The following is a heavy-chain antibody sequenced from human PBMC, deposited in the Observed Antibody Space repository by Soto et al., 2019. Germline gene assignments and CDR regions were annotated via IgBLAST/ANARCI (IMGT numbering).Heavy chain of an antibody. CDR2: INDSGNT. V-gene: IGHV4-34*01. J-gene: IGHJ4*02. Sequence: SETLSLTCAVSGGSFRGYFWSWIRQSPAKGLEWIGEINDSGNTYYNPSFKSRLTVSVDTSTSQISLRLTSATAADSAVYYCQGGDFWGQGTRVTVSS. D-gene: IGHD3-16*01. CDR3: QGGDF. CDR1: GGSFRGYF.